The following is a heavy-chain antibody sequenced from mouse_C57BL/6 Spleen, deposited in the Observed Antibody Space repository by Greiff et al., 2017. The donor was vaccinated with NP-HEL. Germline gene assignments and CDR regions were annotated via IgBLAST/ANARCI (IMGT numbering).Heavy chain of an antibody. CDR1: GYSITSGYY. D-gene: IGHD2-4*01. J-gene: IGHJ3*01. V-gene: IGHV3-6*01. CDR3: ARTYDYDDGAWFAY. CDR2: ISYDGSN. Sequence: EVQLQESGPGLVKPSQSLSLTCSVTGYSITSGYYWNWIRQFPGNKLEWMGYISYDGSNNYNPSLKNRISITRDTSKNQFFLKLNSVTTEDTATYYCARTYDYDDGAWFAYWGQGTLVTVSA.